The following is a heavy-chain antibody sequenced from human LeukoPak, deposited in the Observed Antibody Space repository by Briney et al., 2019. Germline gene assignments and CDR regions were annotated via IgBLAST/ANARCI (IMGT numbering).Heavy chain of an antibody. V-gene: IGHV1-2*02. CDR2: INPNSGGT. CDR3: ARGDYSNFGWFDP. Sequence: ASVKVSCKASGYTFTGYYMHWVRQSPGQGLEWMGCINPNSGGTNYAQKFQGRVTMTRDTSISTAYMELSRLRSDDTAVYYCARGDYSNFGWFDPWGQGTLVTVSS. D-gene: IGHD4-11*01. CDR1: GYTFTGYY. J-gene: IGHJ5*02.